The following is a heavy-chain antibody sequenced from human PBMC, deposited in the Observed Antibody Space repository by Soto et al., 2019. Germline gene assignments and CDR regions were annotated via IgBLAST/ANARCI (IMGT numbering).Heavy chain of an antibody. CDR3: ARHRRIYGDYDY. J-gene: IGHJ4*02. CDR2: IYYNGST. CDR1: GGSITSNTYY. Sequence: QLQLQESGPGLVKPSETLSLTCTVSGGSITSNTYYGDWIRQPPGKGLEWIGRIYYNGSTSYNPSLKSRVTISIDTPKKQFSLKLGSVTAADTAVYYCARHRRIYGDYDYWGQGTLVIVSS. V-gene: IGHV4-39*01. D-gene: IGHD4-17*01.